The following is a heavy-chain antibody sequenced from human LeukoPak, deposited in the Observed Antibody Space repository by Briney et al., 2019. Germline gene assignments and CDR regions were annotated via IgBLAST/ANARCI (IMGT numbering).Heavy chain of an antibody. CDR2: IKSKNDDGTT. D-gene: IGHD5-24*01. V-gene: IGHV3-15*01. CDR3: ARPSHKMTTISVPFDY. CDR1: GFTFSNAW. J-gene: IGHJ4*02. Sequence: PGGSLRLSCAASGFTFSNAWMSWVRQTPGKGLEWVGRIKSKNDDGTTDYAAPVKGRFTISRDNSKNTLYLQMNSLRAEDTAVYYCARPSHKMTTISVPFDYWGQGTLVTVSS.